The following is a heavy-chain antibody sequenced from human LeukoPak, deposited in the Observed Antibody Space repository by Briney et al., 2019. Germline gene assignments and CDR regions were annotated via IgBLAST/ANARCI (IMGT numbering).Heavy chain of an antibody. D-gene: IGHD6-19*01. J-gene: IGHJ3*02. V-gene: IGHV1-2*02. Sequence: ASVKVSCKASGYTFTGYYMHWVRQAPGQGLEWMGWINPNSGGTNYAQKFQGRVTMTRDTSISTTYMELSRLRSDDTAVYYCARRGSGYSSGWYAAVDIWGQGTMVTVSS. CDR3: ARRGSGYSSGWYAAVDI. CDR1: GYTFTGYY. CDR2: INPNSGGT.